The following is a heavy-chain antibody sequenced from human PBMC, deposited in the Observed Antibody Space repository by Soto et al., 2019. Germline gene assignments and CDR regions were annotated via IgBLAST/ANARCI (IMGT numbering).Heavy chain of an antibody. CDR2: ISYDGSNT. D-gene: IGHD6-13*01. CDR3: ARGLGSSNYYYGMDV. V-gene: IGHV3-30-3*01. Sequence: QVQLVESGGGVVQPGGSLRLSCAASGFTFSIYDMHWVRQAPGKGLEWVAVISYDGSNTYYADSVKGRFTISRDNSKNTQYGQMHSRRGEDTAVYYCARGLGSSNYYYGMDVWGQGTTVTVSS. CDR1: GFTFSIYD. J-gene: IGHJ6*02.